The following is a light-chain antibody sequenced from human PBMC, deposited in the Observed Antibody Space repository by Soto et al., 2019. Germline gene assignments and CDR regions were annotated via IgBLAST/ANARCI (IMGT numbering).Light chain of an antibody. J-gene: IGKJ2*01. CDR3: HQYHSFSFT. Sequence: EIVLTQSPGTLSLSPGESATLSCRASQSVGRNYLAWFQHKPDQAPRLLIYDASNRATGVPDRVSGSGSGTDFTLSVTRLEPEDFAVYYCHQYHSFSFTFGQGTKLEIK. V-gene: IGKV3-20*01. CDR1: QSVGRNY. CDR2: DAS.